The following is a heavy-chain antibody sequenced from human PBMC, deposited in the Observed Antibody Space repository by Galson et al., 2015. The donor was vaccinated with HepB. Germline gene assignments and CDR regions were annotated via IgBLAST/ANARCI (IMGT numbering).Heavy chain of an antibody. D-gene: IGHD2-2*01. Sequence: SLRLSCAASGFTFSNYNIHWVRQAPGKGLEWVALISYDATNKYYADSVKGRFIISRDNSKNTLFLQMNSLRAEDTAVYYCARQGCGSSTCSTKYDFWGQGTLVTVSS. CDR1: GFTFSNYN. CDR3: ARQGCGSSTCSTKYDF. J-gene: IGHJ4*02. V-gene: IGHV3-30*04. CDR2: ISYDATNK.